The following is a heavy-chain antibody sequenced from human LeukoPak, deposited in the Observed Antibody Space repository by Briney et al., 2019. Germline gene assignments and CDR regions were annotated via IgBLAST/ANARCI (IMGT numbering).Heavy chain of an antibody. D-gene: IGHD5-18*01. CDR2: IYYSGST. CDR1: GGSISSSSYY. CDR3: ARGVGYGALPDY. J-gene: IGHJ4*02. Sequence: SETLSLTCTVSGGSISSSSYYWGWIRQPPGKGLEWIGSIYYSGSTYYNPSLKSRVTISVDTSKNQFSLKLSSVTAADTAVYYCARGVGYGALPDYWGQGTLVTVSS. V-gene: IGHV4-39*07.